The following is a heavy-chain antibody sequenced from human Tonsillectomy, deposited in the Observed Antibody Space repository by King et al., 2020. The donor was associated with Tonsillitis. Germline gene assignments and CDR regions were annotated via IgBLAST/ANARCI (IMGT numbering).Heavy chain of an antibody. D-gene: IGHD1-26*01. V-gene: IGHV3-23*03. Sequence: EVQLVESGGGLVQPGGSLRLSCTASGFTFSSFAMSWVRQAPGKGLEWVSVIYSAATITYYADSVKGRFTISRDNSKNTLYLQMNSLRAEDTAVYYCAKDRSIVGAIDAFDIWGQGTMVAVSS. CDR3: AKDRSIVGAIDAFDI. CDR1: GFTFSSFA. CDR2: IYSAATIT. J-gene: IGHJ3*02.